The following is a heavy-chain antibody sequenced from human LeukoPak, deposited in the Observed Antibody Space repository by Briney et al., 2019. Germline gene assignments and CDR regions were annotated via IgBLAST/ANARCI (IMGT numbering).Heavy chain of an antibody. V-gene: IGHV3-23*01. CDR1: GFTSRFLG. J-gene: IGHJ6*03. D-gene: IGHD5-18*01. Sequence: GGSLRLSCTYSGFTSRFLGMSWIRQAPGKGLEWVSGTSGSGGSEYHADSVRGRFTISRDTSKNVLFLQMNSLRAEDTAVYYCARDGAGSYGFYMDVWGKGTTVTVSS. CDR2: TSGSGGSE. CDR3: ARDGAGSYGFYMDV.